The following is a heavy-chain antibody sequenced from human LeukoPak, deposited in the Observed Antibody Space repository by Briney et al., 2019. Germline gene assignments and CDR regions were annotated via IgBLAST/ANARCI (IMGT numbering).Heavy chain of an antibody. J-gene: IGHJ4*02. CDR3: ARDEAAAGRFDY. Sequence: ASVKVPCKASGYTFTSYGISWVRQAPGQGLEWMGWISAYNGNTNYAQKLQGRVTMTTDTSTSTAYMELRSLRSDDTAVYYCARDEAAAGRFDYWGQGTLVTVSS. CDR1: GYTFTSYG. D-gene: IGHD6-13*01. V-gene: IGHV1-18*01. CDR2: ISAYNGNT.